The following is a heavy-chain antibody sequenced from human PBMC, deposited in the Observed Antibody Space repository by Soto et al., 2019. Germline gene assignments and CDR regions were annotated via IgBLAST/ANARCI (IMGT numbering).Heavy chain of an antibody. CDR3: ARVSGGPDRSVDY. Sequence: QVQLVQSGAEVKKPGSSVKVSCKASGGTFSSYTISWVRQAPGQGLEWMGRIIPILGIANYAQKFQGRVTITADKSTRTAYMELSSLRSEDTAVYYCARVSGGPDRSVDYWGQGTLVTVSS. D-gene: IGHD7-27*01. CDR1: GGTFSSYT. V-gene: IGHV1-69*02. J-gene: IGHJ4*02. CDR2: IIPILGIA.